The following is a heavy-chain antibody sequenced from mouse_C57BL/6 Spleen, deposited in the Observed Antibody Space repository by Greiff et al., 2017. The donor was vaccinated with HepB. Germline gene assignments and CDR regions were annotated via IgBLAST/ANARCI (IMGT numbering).Heavy chain of an antibody. D-gene: IGHD1-1*01. J-gene: IGHJ4*01. CDR1: GYTFTNYW. CDR3: ARRYYGSRDYYAMDY. V-gene: IGHV1-63*01. Sequence: VQLQQSGAELVRPGTSVKMSCKASGYTFTNYWIGWAKQRPGHGLEWIGDIYPGGGYTNYNEKFKGKATLTADKSSSTAYMQFSSLTSEDSAIYYCARRYYGSRDYYAMDYWGQGTSVTVSS. CDR2: IYPGGGYT.